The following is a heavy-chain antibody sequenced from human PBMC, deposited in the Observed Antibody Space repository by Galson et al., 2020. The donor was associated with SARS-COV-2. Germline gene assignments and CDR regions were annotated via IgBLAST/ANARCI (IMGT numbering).Heavy chain of an antibody. D-gene: IGHD1-26*01. Sequence: GGSLRLSCAASGFTFEDFGMSWVRQAPGRGLEWVSDINWNGGSRGYADSVKGRFAISRDKATNSLFLQMNSLRAEDSAFYYCAREQTWDSGSDHEPDFDYWGQGILVTVSS. CDR1: GFTFEDFG. CDR3: AREQTWDSGSDHEPDFDY. CDR2: INWNGGSR. V-gene: IGHV3-20*04. J-gene: IGHJ4*02.